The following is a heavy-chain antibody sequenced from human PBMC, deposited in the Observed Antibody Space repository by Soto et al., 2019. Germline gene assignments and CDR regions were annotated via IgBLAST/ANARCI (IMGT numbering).Heavy chain of an antibody. CDR1: GGSISTYY. Sequence: SLTCPVSGGSISTYYWSWIRQPPGKGLEWIGYVYNSGSTKYNPSLKSRVTIWEDTSKNQVSLRLSSVTAADTAVYYCARDRQQTYGKCLVPCSQGTWVTVSS. J-gene: IGHJ5*02. V-gene: IGHV4-59*01. CDR2: VYNSGST. CDR3: ARDRQQTYGKCLVP. D-gene: IGHD1-1*01.